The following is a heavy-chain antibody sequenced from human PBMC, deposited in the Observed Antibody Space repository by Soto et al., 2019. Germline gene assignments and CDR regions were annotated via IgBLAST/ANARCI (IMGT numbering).Heavy chain of an antibody. V-gene: IGHV1-18*01. Sequence: GASVKVSSKSSGYTLTSYGITWVRKAPGQGLEWMGWISAYNGNTNYAQKLQGRVTMTTDTSTSTAYMELRSVRSDDTAVYYCASLEGYYYDSSGYYYWFDPWGQGTLVPVSS. CDR2: ISAYNGNT. CDR1: GYTLTSYG. CDR3: ASLEGYYYDSSGYYYWFDP. D-gene: IGHD3-22*01. J-gene: IGHJ5*02.